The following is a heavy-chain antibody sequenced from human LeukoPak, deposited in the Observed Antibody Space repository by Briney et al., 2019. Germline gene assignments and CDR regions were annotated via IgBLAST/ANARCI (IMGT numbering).Heavy chain of an antibody. V-gene: IGHV4-39*01. J-gene: IGHJ4*02. Sequence: SETLSLTCTVSGGSISSNDYYWDWIRQPPGMGLEYIGSIYYSGSTYYNPSLKSRVTISVDASKNQFSLKLSSVTAADTAVYYCARHRGSSSLFDYWGQGTLVTVSS. D-gene: IGHD6-6*01. CDR2: IYYSGST. CDR1: GGSISSNDYY. CDR3: ARHRGSSSLFDY.